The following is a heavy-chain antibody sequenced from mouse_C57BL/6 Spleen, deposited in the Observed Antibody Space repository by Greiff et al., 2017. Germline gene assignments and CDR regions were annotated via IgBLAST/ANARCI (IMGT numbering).Heavy chain of an antibody. CDR2: IDPEDGET. D-gene: IGHD4-1*01. Sequence: EVKLVESGAELVKPGASVKLSCTASGFNIKDYYMHWVKQRTEQGLEWIGRIDPEDGETKYAPKFQGKATITADTSSNTAYLQLSSLTSEDTAVYYCARLATGTVYYFDYWGQGTTLTVSS. V-gene: IGHV14-2*01. CDR3: ARLATGTVYYFDY. CDR1: GFNIKDYY. J-gene: IGHJ2*01.